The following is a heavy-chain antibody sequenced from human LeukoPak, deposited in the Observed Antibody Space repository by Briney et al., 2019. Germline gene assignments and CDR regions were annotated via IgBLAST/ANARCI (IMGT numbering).Heavy chain of an antibody. J-gene: IGHJ4*02. CDR1: GGSFSGYY. CDR2: INHSGST. D-gene: IGHD5-12*01. CDR3: ARGGYLFDY. V-gene: IGHV4-34*01. Sequence: PSETLSLTCAVYGGSFSGYYWSWIRQPPGKGLEWIGEINHSGSTNYNPSLKSRVTISVDTSKNQFSLKLSSVTAADTAVYYCARGGYLFDYWGQGTLVTVTS.